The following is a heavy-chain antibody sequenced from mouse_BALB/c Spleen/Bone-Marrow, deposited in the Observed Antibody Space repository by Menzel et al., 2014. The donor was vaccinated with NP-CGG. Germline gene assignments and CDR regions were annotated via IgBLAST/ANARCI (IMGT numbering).Heavy chain of an antibody. Sequence: QVQLQQSGAELVRPGTSVKVSCKASRYAFTNYLIEWVKQRPGQGLEWIGVIDPGSGGTDYNEKFKGKAPLTADKSSSTAYMQLNSLTSGDSAVYFCARGGITTVVPYSMDYWGQGTSVTVSS. CDR1: RYAFTNYL. D-gene: IGHD1-1*01. J-gene: IGHJ4*01. CDR2: IDPGSGGT. CDR3: ARGGITTVVPYSMDY. V-gene: IGHV1-54*03.